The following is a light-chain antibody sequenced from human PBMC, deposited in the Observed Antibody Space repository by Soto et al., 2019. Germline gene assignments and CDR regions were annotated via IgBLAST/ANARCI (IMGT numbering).Light chain of an antibody. CDR1: QSVRNN. V-gene: IGKV3-11*01. J-gene: IGKJ5*01. Sequence: VMPQAPATLSVSPGERATLSCKASQSVRNNLVWYLQKPGQAPRPIIYDATTRATGIPVRFSGSGSGTDFTLTIISLEPAYFAVYPIQQRTKWPAVTFGQGTRLEIK. CDR2: DAT. CDR3: QQRTKWPAVT.